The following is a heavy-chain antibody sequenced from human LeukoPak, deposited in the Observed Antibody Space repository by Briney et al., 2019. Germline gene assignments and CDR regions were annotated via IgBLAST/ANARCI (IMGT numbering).Heavy chain of an antibody. J-gene: IGHJ4*02. D-gene: IGHD3-22*01. CDR3: ATDANYYDSSGYYRD. CDR1: GYTLTELS. CDR2: FDPEDGET. Sequence: ASVKVSCKVSGYTLTELSMHWVRQAPGKGLEWMGGFDPEDGETIYAQKLQGRVTMTEDTSTDTAYMELSSLRSEDTAVYYCATDANYYDSSGYYRDWGQGTLVTVSS. V-gene: IGHV1-24*01.